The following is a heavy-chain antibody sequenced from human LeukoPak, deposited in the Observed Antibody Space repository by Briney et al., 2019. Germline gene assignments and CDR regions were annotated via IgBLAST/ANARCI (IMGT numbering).Heavy chain of an antibody. CDR1: GGSISSYY. D-gene: IGHD1-20*01. CDR2: ISYNGGT. CDR3: ARRITGTTSDSFDY. V-gene: IGHV4-39*01. J-gene: IGHJ4*02. Sequence: SETLSLTCTVSGGSISSYYWSWIRQPPGKGLEWIGSISYNGGTYYNPSLKSRVTIFVDTSENQFSLKLSSVTAADTAVYYCARRITGTTSDSFDYWGQGTLVTVSS.